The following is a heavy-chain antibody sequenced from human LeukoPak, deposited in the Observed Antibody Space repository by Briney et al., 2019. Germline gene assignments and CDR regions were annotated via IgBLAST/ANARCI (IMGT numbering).Heavy chain of an antibody. Sequence: ASVKVSCKASGYTFTSYGISWVRQAPGQGLEWMGWISAYNGNTNYAQKLQGRVTMTTDTSTSTAYMELRSLRSDDTAVYYCARVLRARLYYYDSSGCDYWGQGTLVTVSS. D-gene: IGHD3-22*01. CDR2: ISAYNGNT. V-gene: IGHV1-18*01. CDR1: GYTFTSYG. J-gene: IGHJ4*02. CDR3: ARVLRARLYYYDSSGCDY.